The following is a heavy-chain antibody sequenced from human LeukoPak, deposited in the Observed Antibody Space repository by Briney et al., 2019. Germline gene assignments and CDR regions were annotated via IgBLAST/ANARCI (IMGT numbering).Heavy chain of an antibody. Sequence: ASVKVSCKASGGTFSSYAISWVRQAPGQGLEWMGWISGHNGNTKYAQKFQGRVTMTTDTSTSTAYMEVKSLRSDDTAVYYCARDRPRELYYYDPGDAFDIWGQGTMVTVSS. CDR1: GGTFSSYA. CDR2: ISGHNGNT. CDR3: ARDRPRELYYYDPGDAFDI. D-gene: IGHD3-22*01. J-gene: IGHJ3*02. V-gene: IGHV1-18*01.